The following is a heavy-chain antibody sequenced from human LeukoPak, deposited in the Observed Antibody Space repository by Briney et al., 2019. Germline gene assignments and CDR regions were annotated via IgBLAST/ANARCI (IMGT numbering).Heavy chain of an antibody. Sequence: SETLSCNCSGYGVTFCGFYWSRLAHAPGQGWMWCGDTNHSGSTYSNQSLRSRVTISVATSSNEFSLKMSPVTDDDTAVYCCARARRGIFGVVIEYNWFDPWGQGTLVTVSS. J-gene: IGHJ5*02. CDR2: TNHSGST. CDR3: ARARRGIFGVVIEYNWFDP. D-gene: IGHD3-3*01. V-gene: IGHV4-34*01. CDR1: GVTFCGFY.